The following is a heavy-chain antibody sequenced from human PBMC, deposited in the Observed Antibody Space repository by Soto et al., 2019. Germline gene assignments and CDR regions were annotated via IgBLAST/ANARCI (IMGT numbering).Heavy chain of an antibody. V-gene: IGHV3-64D*06. CDR1: GFPFSTPA. CDR3: VTPIVPAAHYYYYGMDV. Sequence: PGGSLNLSGSASGFPFSTPAMAWSRKAQGKGLEYVSANSSNGGSTYYAASVKSRFTITRDNSKNTLYLQMSSRRAEDTAVYYCVTPIVPAAHYYYYGMDVWGQGTTVTVSS. J-gene: IGHJ6*02. CDR2: NSSNGGST. D-gene: IGHD2-2*01.